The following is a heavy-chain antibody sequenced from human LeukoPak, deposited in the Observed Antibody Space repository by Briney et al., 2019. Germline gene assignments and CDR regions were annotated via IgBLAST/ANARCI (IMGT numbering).Heavy chain of an antibody. D-gene: IGHD2-8*01. CDR1: GFTFSSYA. V-gene: IGHV3-23*01. CDR2: ISGSGGST. J-gene: IGHJ4*02. Sequence: PGGSLRLSCAASGFTFSSYAMSWVRQAPGKGLEWVSAISGSGGSTYYADSVKGRFTISRDNSKNTLYLQMNSLRAEDTAVYYCAKDAYCTNGVCYAGESYYFDYWGQGTLVTVSS. CDR3: AKDAYCTNGVCYAGESYYFDY.